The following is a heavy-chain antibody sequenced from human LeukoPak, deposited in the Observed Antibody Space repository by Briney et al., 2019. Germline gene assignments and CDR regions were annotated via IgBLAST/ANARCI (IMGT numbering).Heavy chain of an antibody. J-gene: IGHJ4*02. CDR2: IRSKANSYAT. D-gene: IGHD1-26*01. CDR1: GFTFSGSA. V-gene: IGHV3-73*01. Sequence: GSLRLSCAASGFTFSGSAMHWVRQASGKGLEWVGRIRSKANSYATAYAASVKGRFTISRDDSKNTAYLQMNSLKTEDTAVYYCTRRGSYQFDGDYWGQGTLVTVSS. CDR3: TRRGSYQFDGDY.